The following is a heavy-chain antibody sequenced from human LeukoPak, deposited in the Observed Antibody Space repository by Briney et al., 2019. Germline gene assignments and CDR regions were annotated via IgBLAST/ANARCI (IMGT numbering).Heavy chain of an antibody. CDR1: GGSFSGYY. CDR2: INHSGST. D-gene: IGHD3-22*01. J-gene: IGHJ4*02. CDR3: ARGRSSRRITMIVVVPSWDY. Sequence: PSETLSLTCAVYGGSFSGYYWSWIRQPPGKGLEWIGEINHSGSTNYNPSLKSRVTISVDTSKNQFSLKRSSVTAADTAVYYCARGRSSRRITMIVVVPSWDYWGQGTLVTVSS. V-gene: IGHV4-34*01.